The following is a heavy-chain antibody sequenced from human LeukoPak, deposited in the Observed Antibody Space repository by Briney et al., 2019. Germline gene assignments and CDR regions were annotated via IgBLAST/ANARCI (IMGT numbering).Heavy chain of an antibody. J-gene: IGHJ4*02. Sequence: SETXXLTCSVSGGSIGSXGSYWGXIXXPXGXGLXWXXSVYHSGSTYYNPSLKSRVTISVDTSKNQFSLKLSSVTAADTAVYYCARDREQWPGGGTFDYWGQGTLVTVSS. CDR3: ARDREQWPGGGTFDY. CDR2: VYHSGST. V-gene: IGHV4-39*07. D-gene: IGHD6-19*01. CDR1: GGSIGSXGSY.